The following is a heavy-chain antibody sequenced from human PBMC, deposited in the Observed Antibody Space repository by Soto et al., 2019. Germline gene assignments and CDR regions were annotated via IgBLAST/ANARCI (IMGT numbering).Heavy chain of an antibody. CDR3: TSRSNWNDNYFDP. D-gene: IGHD1-20*01. J-gene: IGHJ5*02. V-gene: IGHV4-39*01. CDR2: SYYSGTT. CDR1: GASISVNSYY. Sequence: PSETLSRTCTVSGASISVNSYYWTWIRQPPGKGLEWIGRSYYSGTTYFNPSCKSRATISVYTSKNQFSLRLTSVTAADTAIYYCTSRSNWNDNYFDPWGPGDLVTVSS.